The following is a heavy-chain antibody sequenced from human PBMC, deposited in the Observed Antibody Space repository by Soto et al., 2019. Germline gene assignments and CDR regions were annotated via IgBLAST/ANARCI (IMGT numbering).Heavy chain of an antibody. V-gene: IGHV1-69*13. D-gene: IGHD3-10*01. CDR2: IIPIFGTA. CDR1: GGTFSSYA. Sequence: ASVKVSCKASGGTFSSYAISWVRQAPGQGLEWMGGIIPIFGTANYAQKFQGRVTITADESTSTAYMELSSLRSEDTAVYYCARAPLGYITMVRGVIIYDAFDIWGQGTMVTVSS. CDR3: ARAPLGYITMVRGVIIYDAFDI. J-gene: IGHJ3*02.